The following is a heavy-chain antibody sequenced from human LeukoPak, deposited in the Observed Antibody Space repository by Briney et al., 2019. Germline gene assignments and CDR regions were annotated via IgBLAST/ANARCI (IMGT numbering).Heavy chain of an antibody. CDR3: ARDIRRGGDGKLGAFDI. V-gene: IGHV3-7*05. D-gene: IGHD3-16*01. CDR2: IKQDGSEK. J-gene: IGHJ3*02. Sequence: GGSLRLSCAASGFTFSSYWMSWVRQAPGKGLEWVADIKQDGSEKNYVESVKGRFTISRDNAKNSLYLQMNSLRAEDTAVYYCARDIRRGGDGKLGAFDIWGQGTMVTVSS. CDR1: GFTFSSYW.